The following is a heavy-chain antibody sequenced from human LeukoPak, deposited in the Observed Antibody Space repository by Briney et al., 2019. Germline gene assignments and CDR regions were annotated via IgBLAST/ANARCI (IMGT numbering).Heavy chain of an antibody. CDR1: GGSISSYY. CDR2: IYSSGST. Sequence: PSETLSLTCTVSGGSISSYYWSWIRQPPGKGLEWIGYIYSSGSTNYNPSLKSRLTISVDASKNQFSLKLSSVTAADTAVYYCARTAYYYGSGSYLVYWGQGTLVTVSS. J-gene: IGHJ4*02. V-gene: IGHV4-59*12. CDR3: ARTAYYYGSGSYLVY. D-gene: IGHD3-10*01.